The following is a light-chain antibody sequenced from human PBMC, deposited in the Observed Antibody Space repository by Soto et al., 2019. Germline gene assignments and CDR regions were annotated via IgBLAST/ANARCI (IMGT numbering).Light chain of an antibody. CDR2: AAS. CDR3: LQDYNFPYT. V-gene: IGKV1-6*01. J-gene: IGKJ2*01. CDR1: QGIRND. Sequence: AIQMTQSPSSLSASVGDRVTITCRASQGIRNDLAWYQQKPGKAPKLLIYAASSLQSGMPPRFSGSGSGTDFTLTISSLQPEDFATYCCLQDYNFPYTFGQGTKLEIK.